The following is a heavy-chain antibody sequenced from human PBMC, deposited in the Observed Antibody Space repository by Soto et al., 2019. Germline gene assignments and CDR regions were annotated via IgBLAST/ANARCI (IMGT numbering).Heavy chain of an antibody. CDR1: GFTFSSYA. V-gene: IGHV3-23*01. D-gene: IGHD5-12*01. Sequence: GSLRLSCAASGFTFSSYAMSWVRQAPGKGLEWVSAISGSGGSTYYADSVKGRFTISRDNSKNTLYLQMNSLRAEDTAVYYCAKDLVGTSGYDEEPSYFDYWGQGTLVTVSS. J-gene: IGHJ4*02. CDR2: ISGSGGST. CDR3: AKDLVGTSGYDEEPSYFDY.